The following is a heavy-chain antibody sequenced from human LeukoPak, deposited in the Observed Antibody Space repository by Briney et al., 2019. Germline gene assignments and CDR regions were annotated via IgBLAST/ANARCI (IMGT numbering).Heavy chain of an antibody. Sequence: ASVKVSCKASGYTFTSYGISWVRQAPGQGREGMGWISAYNGNTNYAQKLQGRVTMTTDTSTSTAYMELRSLRSDDTAVYYCARDPGGWYYSDYYFDYWGQGTLVTVSS. V-gene: IGHV1-18*01. D-gene: IGHD6-19*01. CDR2: ISAYNGNT. CDR3: ARDPGGWYYSDYYFDY. CDR1: GYTFTSYG. J-gene: IGHJ4*02.